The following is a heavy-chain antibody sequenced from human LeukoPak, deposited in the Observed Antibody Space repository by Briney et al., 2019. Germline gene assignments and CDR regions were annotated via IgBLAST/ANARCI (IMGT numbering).Heavy chain of an antibody. V-gene: IGHV1-18*01. CDR3: AREGAGIAAANGFDP. J-gene: IGHJ5*02. CDR2: ISAYNGNT. D-gene: IGHD6-13*01. CDR1: GYTFTSYG. Sequence: ASVKVSCKASGYTFTSYGISWVRQAPGQGLEWMGWISAYNGNTNYAQKLQGRVTMTTDTSTSTAYMELRSLRSDDTAVYYCAREGAGIAAANGFDPWGQGTLVTVSS.